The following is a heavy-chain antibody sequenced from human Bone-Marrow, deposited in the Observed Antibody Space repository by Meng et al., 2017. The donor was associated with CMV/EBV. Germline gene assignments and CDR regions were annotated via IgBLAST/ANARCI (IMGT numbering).Heavy chain of an antibody. CDR3: AKDQEAVTTDYYYGMDV. V-gene: IGHV3-30*02. Sequence: GESLKISCAASGFTFSSYGMHWVRQAPGKGLEWVAFIRYDGSNKYYADSVKGRFTISRDTSKNTLYLQMNSLRAEDTAVYYCAKDQEAVTTDYYYGMDVWGQGTTVAASS. J-gene: IGHJ6*02. D-gene: IGHD4-11*01. CDR2: IRYDGSNK. CDR1: GFTFSSYG.